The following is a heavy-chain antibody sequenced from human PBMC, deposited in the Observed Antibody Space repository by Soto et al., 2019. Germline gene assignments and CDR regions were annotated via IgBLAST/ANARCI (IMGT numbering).Heavy chain of an antibody. CDR1: GFSLSTSGMC. J-gene: IGHJ3*02. Sequence: SGPTLFNPTQTLTLTCTFSGFSLSTSGMCVSWIRQPPGKALEWLALIDWDDDKYYSTSLKTRLTISKDTSKNQVVLTMTNMDPVDTATYYCARGRRDGYNNDAFDIWGQGTMVTVSS. V-gene: IGHV2-70*01. D-gene: IGHD4-4*01. CDR2: IDWDDDK. CDR3: ARGRRDGYNNDAFDI.